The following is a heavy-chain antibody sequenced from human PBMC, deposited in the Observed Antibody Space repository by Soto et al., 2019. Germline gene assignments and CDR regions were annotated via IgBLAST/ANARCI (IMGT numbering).Heavy chain of an antibody. CDR3: ARGHFGFWSGYYYFDY. Sequence: SETLSLTCAVYGGSFSGYYWSWIRQPPGKGLEWIGEINHSGSTNYNPSLKSRVTISVDTSKNQFSLKLSSVTAADTAVYYCARGHFGFWSGYYYFDYWGQGTLVTVSS. V-gene: IGHV4-34*01. CDR2: INHSGST. J-gene: IGHJ4*02. CDR1: GGSFSGYY. D-gene: IGHD3-3*01.